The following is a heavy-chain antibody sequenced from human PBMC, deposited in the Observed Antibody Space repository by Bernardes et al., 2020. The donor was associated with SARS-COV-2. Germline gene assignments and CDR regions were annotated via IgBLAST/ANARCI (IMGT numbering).Heavy chain of an antibody. V-gene: IGHV4-59*08. D-gene: IGHD5-12*01. CDR2: IYYSGST. J-gene: IGHJ4*02. Sequence: ETLSLTCTVSGGSISSYYWSWIRQPPGKGLEWIGYIYYSGSTNYNPSLKSRVTISVDTSKNQFSLKLSSVTAADTAVYYCARHGDGYIVDFDYWGQGTLVTVSS. CDR3: ARHGDGYIVDFDY. CDR1: GGSISSYY.